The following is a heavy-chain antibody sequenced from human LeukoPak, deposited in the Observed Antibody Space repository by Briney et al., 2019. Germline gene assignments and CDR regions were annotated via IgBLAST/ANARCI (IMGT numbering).Heavy chain of an antibody. CDR2: INPNSGGT. J-gene: IGHJ3*02. D-gene: IGHD3-3*01. CDR1: GYTFTGYY. CDR3: ARADDFWSGYYAFDI. V-gene: IGHV1-2*06. Sequence: ASVKVSCKASGYTFTGYYMHWVRQAPGQGLEWMGRINPNSGGTNYAQKFQGRVTMTRDTSISTAYMELSSLRSEDTAVYYCARADDFWSGYYAFDIWGQGTMVTVSS.